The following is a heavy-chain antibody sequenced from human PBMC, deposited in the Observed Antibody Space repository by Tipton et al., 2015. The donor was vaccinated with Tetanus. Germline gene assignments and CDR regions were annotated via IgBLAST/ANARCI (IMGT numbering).Heavy chain of an antibody. Sequence: SLRLSCAASGFTFSSYAMSWVRQAPGKGLEWVSAISGSGGSTYYADSVKGRFTISRDNSKNTLYLQMNSLRAEDTAVYYCAKTDQTYYYDSSGYRTHDAFDIWGQGTMVTVSS. CDR1: GFTFSSYA. J-gene: IGHJ3*02. V-gene: IGHV3-23*01. CDR3: AKTDQTYYYDSSGYRTHDAFDI. CDR2: ISGSGGST. D-gene: IGHD3-22*01.